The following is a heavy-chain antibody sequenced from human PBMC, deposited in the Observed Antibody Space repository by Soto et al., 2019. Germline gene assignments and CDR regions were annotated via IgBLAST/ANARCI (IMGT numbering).Heavy chain of an antibody. CDR1: GGSISSSSYY. V-gene: IGHV4-39*01. CDR2: IYYSGST. J-gene: IGHJ6*02. Sequence: SETLSLTCTVSGGSISSSSYYWGWIRQPPGKGLEWIGSIYYSGSTYYNPSLKSRVTISVDTSKNQFSLKLSSVTAADTAVYYCAGTTMVRGVILYYYYYGMDVWGQGTTVTVSS. CDR3: AGTTMVRGVILYYYYYGMDV. D-gene: IGHD3-10*01.